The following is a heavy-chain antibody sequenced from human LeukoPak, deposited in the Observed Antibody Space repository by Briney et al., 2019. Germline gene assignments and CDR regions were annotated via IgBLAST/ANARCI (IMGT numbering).Heavy chain of an antibody. CDR2: IYYSGST. CDR1: GGSISSSSYY. V-gene: IGHV4-39*07. J-gene: IGHJ3*02. D-gene: IGHD3-22*01. Sequence: SETLSLTCTVSGGSISSSSYYWGWIRQPPGEGLEWIGSIYYSGSTYYNPSLKSRVTISVDTSKNQFSLKLSSVTAADTAVYYCARTGYYDSSGYPGAFDIWGQGTMVTVSS. CDR3: ARTGYYDSSGYPGAFDI.